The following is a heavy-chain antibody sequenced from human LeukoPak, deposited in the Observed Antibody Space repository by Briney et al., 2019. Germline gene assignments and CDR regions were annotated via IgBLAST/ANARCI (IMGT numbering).Heavy chain of an antibody. CDR3: ARGDDSSGYYSYYYYYYMDV. CDR2: INHSGST. Sequence: SETLSLTCAVYGGSFSGYYWSWIRQPPGKGLEWIGEINHSGSTNYNPSLESRVTISVDTSKNQFSLKLSSVTAADTAVYYCARGDDSSGYYSYYYYYYMDVWGKGTTVTVSS. J-gene: IGHJ6*03. CDR1: GGSFSGYY. D-gene: IGHD3-22*01. V-gene: IGHV4-34*01.